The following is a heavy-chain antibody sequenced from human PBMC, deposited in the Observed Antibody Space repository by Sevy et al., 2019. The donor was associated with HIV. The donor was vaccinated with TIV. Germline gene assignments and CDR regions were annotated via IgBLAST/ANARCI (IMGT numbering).Heavy chain of an antibody. Sequence: GGSLRLSCAASGFTFDDYAMHWVRQAPGKGLEWVSGISWNSGSMGYAASVKGRFSISRDNAKNSLNLQMKSLRAEATALYDCAKDVQRGYSYDWYYYYYYDGIDVWGQGTTVTVSS. D-gene: IGHD5-18*01. J-gene: IGHJ6*02. V-gene: IGHV3-9*01. CDR2: ISWNSGSM. CDR1: GFTFDDYA. CDR3: AKDVQRGYSYDWYYYYYYDGIDV.